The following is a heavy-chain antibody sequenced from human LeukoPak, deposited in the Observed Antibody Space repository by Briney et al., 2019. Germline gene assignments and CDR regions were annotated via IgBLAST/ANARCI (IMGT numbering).Heavy chain of an antibody. V-gene: IGHV3-33*01. Sequence: GGSLRLSCAASGFTFSSYGMHWVRQAPGKGLEWVAVIWYDGSNKYYADSVKGRFTISRDNSKNTLYLQMNSLRAEDTAVYYCASGTDYYYYGMDVWGQGTTVTVSS. CDR3: ASGTDYYYYGMDV. J-gene: IGHJ6*02. CDR2: IWYDGSNK. D-gene: IGHD1-1*01. CDR1: GFTFSSYG.